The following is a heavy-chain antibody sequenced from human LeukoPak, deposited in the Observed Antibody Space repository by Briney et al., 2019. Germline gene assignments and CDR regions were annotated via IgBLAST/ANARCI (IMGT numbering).Heavy chain of an antibody. CDR3: ARDRYYYDSSGPYYFDY. D-gene: IGHD3-22*01. Sequence: SETLSLTCTVSGYSISSGYYWGWIRQPPGKGLEWIGSIYHSGSTYYNPSLKSRVTISVDTSKNQFSLKLSSVTAADTAVYYCARDRYYYDSSGPYYFDYWGQGTLVTVSS. CDR1: GYSISSGYY. CDR2: IYHSGST. V-gene: IGHV4-38-2*02. J-gene: IGHJ4*02.